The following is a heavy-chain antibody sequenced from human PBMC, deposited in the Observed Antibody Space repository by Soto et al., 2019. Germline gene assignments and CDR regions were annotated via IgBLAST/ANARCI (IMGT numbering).Heavy chain of an antibody. D-gene: IGHD2-2*01. Sequence: EGSLRLSCAASGFTFSSYWMSWVRQAPGKGLEWVANIKQDGSEKYYVDSVKGRFTISRDNAKNSLYLQMNSLRAEDTAVYYCAREFRREDTFIIVLVPDWFDPWGQGTLVTVSS. CDR1: GFTFSSYW. CDR3: AREFRREDTFIIVLVPDWFDP. V-gene: IGHV3-7*01. CDR2: IKQDGSEK. J-gene: IGHJ5*02.